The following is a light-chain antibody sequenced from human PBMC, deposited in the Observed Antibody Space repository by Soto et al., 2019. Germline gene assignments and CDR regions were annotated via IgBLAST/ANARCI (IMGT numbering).Light chain of an antibody. CDR3: QQYGSSPYT. Sequence: EIVLTQSPGTLSLSPGERATLSCRASQSVSRSYLAWYQQGPGQAPRLLIYDASNRATGTPDRFSGSGSGTDFTLTISRLEPEDFAVYYCQQYGSSPYTFGQGTKLEIK. J-gene: IGKJ2*01. CDR2: DAS. V-gene: IGKV3-20*01. CDR1: QSVSRSY.